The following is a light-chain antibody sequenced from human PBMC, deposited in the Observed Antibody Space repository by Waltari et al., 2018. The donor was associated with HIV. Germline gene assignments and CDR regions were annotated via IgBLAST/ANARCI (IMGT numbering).Light chain of an antibody. Sequence: QSVLTQPPSASGAPGPRVTISCSGSSSNLENDNVYWYQQFPGAAPKLLIYKDTQRPSGVPDRFTGSKSGTSASLAIGGLRSDDEADYYCVGWDSRLRGYVFGAGTKVTVL. CDR2: KDT. V-gene: IGLV1-47*01. CDR1: SSNLENDN. J-gene: IGLJ1*01. CDR3: VGWDSRLRGYV.